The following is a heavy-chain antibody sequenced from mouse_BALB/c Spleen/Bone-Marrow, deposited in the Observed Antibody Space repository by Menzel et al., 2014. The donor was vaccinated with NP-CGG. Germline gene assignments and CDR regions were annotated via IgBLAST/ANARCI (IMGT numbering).Heavy chain of an antibody. D-gene: IGHD6-1*01. J-gene: IGHJ4*01. Sequence: EVQLQQSGPELVKPGASVKISCKPSGYTFTEYTMHWVKQSHGKSLEWIGGINPNNGGTSYNQKFEDKATLTLDKSMWPTAYMELRSLTSEDSAVYYCGSGSDYYAMDYWGQVTSVTVSS. CDR3: GSGSDYYAMDY. CDR2: INPNNGGT. CDR1: GYTFTEYT. V-gene: IGHV1-26*01.